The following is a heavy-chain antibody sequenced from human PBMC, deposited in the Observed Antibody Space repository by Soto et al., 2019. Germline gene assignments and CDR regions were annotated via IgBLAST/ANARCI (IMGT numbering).Heavy chain of an antibody. D-gene: IGHD1-26*01. V-gene: IGHV3-23*01. Sequence: PSETLSLTCTVAGDSMSSYYWNWIRKPQGKGLEWVSGITGDGGSTYYADSVKGRFTVSTDNTRNTLYLQMISLGDEDTSVYYCAKERPFQEGGLAHWGRGTLVTVSS. J-gene: IGHJ4*02. CDR1: GDSMSSYY. CDR2: ITGDGGST. CDR3: AKERPFQEGGLAH.